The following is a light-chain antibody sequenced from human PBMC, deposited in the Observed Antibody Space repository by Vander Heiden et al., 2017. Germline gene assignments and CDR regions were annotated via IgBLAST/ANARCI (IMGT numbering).Light chain of an antibody. J-gene: IGLJ3*02. Sequence: QSVLTQPPPVSATPGQRVTISCSGSSSNSGSNAVSWYQQLPGMAPKFLIFSNNQRPSGVPDRFSGSKSGTSASLAISGLQSEDEADYYCAAWDDSLKAWVFGGGTKLTVL. CDR2: SNN. V-gene: IGLV1-44*01. CDR3: AAWDDSLKAWV. CDR1: SSNSGSNA.